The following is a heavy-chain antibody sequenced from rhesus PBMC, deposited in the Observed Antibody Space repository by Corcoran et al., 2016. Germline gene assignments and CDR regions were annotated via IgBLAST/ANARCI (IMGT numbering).Heavy chain of an antibody. CDR2: IDGYTGNT. J-gene: IGHJ4*01. CDR1: GGSFNNYW. V-gene: IGHV4-80*01. Sequence: QVQLQESGPGLVKPSETLSLTCAVSGGSFNNYWWRWIRLPPGKGLEWIGEIDGYTGNTNHNPSLKSRVTISKDAPTNQFSLQLSSLTDADTAIYYCARSSGWAFDYWGQGVLVTVSS. CDR3: ARSSGWAFDY. D-gene: IGHD6-31*01.